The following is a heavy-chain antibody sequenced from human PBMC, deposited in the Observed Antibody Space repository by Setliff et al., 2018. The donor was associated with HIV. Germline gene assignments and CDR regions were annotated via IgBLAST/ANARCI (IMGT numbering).Heavy chain of an antibody. J-gene: IGHJ3*02. CDR1: GGTFSSYA. CDR3: ARDQTGVAAAAFGGGSAWSDEGFDI. D-gene: IGHD6-13*01. CDR2: IIPILGIA. V-gene: IGHV1-69*10. Sequence: GASVKVSCKASGGTFSSYAISWVRQAPGQGLEWMGGIIPILGIANYAQKFQGRVTITAVESTSTAYMELSSLRSEDTAVYYCARDQTGVAAAAFGGGSAWSDEGFDIWGQGTMVTVSS.